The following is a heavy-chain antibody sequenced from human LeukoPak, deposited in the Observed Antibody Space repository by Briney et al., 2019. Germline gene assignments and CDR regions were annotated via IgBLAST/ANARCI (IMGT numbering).Heavy chain of an antibody. CDR1: GFPFSNYG. V-gene: IGHV3-30*03. CDR2: ISYDGSNE. Sequence: RSLRLSCAASGFPFSNYGMHWVRQAPGKGLEWVAVISYDGSNEYYADSVKGRFPISRDNSKNTLYLQMNSLRAEDTAVYYCAGSWFYRDYFEYWGQGTLVTVSS. J-gene: IGHJ4*02. CDR3: AGSWFYRDYFEY. D-gene: IGHD3-10*01.